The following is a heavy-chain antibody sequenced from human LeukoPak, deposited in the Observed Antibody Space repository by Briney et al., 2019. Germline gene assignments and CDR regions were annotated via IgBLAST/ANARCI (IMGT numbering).Heavy chain of an antibody. CDR2: ISAYNGNT. D-gene: IGHD3-3*01. CDR1: GYTFTSYG. J-gene: IGHJ4*02. Sequence: GASVKVSCKASGYTFTSYGISWVRQAPGQGLEWMGWISAYNGNTNYAQKLQGRVTMTTDTSTSTAYMELRSLRSDDTAVYYCARVVTIFGVVIQNFDYWGQGTLVTVSS. CDR3: ARVVTIFGVVIQNFDY. V-gene: IGHV1-18*01.